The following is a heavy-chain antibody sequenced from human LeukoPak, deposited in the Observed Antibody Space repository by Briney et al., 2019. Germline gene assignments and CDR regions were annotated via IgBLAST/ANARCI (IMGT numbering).Heavy chain of an antibody. D-gene: IGHD1-26*01. CDR1: GYTFTSYD. Sequence: ASVKVSRKASGYTFTSYDINWVRQATGQGLEWMGWMNPNSGNTGYAQKFQSRVTMTRNTSIRTAYMELSSLRSKDTAVYYCARFMVPGYSGSYLGAFDIWGQGTTVTVSS. V-gene: IGHV1-8*01. CDR2: MNPNSGNT. J-gene: IGHJ3*02. CDR3: ARFMVPGYSGSYLGAFDI.